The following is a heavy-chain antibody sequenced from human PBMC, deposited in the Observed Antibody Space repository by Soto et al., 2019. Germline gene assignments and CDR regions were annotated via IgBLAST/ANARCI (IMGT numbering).Heavy chain of an antibody. Sequence: ASVKVSCKASGYTYTSYPMHWVRQAPGQSLEWMGWINAGNGYTKYSQKFQDRVTITRDTSASTAYMELSSLRAEDTAVYYCARDRENHGDIYYYGMDVWGQGTAVTVSS. CDR2: INAGNGYT. V-gene: IGHV1-3*01. J-gene: IGHJ6*02. D-gene: IGHD2-21*01. CDR1: GYTYTSYP. CDR3: ARDRENHGDIYYYGMDV.